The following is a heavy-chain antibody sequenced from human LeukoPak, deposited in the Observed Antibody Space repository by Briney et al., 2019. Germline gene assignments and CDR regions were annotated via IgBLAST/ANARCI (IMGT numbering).Heavy chain of an antibody. CDR2: TYYSGST. CDR1: GGSISSYY. D-gene: IGHD7-27*01. J-gene: IGHJ3*02. V-gene: IGHV4-59*12. CDR3: ARDGANWGLGAFDI. Sequence: SETLSLTCTVSGGSISSYYWSWIRQPPGKGLEWIGYTYYSGSTNYNPSLKSRVTISVDTSKNQFSLKLSSVTAADTAVYYCARDGANWGLGAFDIWGQGTLVTVSS.